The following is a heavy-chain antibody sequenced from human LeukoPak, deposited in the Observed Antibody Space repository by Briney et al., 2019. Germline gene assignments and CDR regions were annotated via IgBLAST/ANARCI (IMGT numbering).Heavy chain of an antibody. D-gene: IGHD2-2*01. V-gene: IGHV4-59*08. CDR3: ARPIELGYCSSTSCYPPAWFDP. CDR1: GGSISSHY. CDR2: IYYSGST. Sequence: PSETLSLTCTVSGGSISSHYWSWIRQPPGKGLEWIGYIYYSGSTYYNPSLKSRVTISVDTSKNQFSLKLSSVTAADTAVYYCARPIELGYCSSTSCYPPAWFDPWGQGTLVTVSS. J-gene: IGHJ5*02.